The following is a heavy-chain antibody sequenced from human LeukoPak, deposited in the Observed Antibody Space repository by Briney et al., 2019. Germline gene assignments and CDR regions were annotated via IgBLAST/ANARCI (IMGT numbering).Heavy chain of an antibody. D-gene: IGHD2-8*01. CDR2: ISTYYGNT. CDR3: ARVLYGYCTNGVCYTRFDY. V-gene: IGHV1-18*01. CDR1: GYTFTSYG. J-gene: IGHJ4*02. Sequence: ASVKVSCKASGYTFTSYGISWVRQAPGQGLEWMGWISTYYGNTNYAQKLQGRVTMTTDTSTSTAYMELRSLRSDDTAVYYCARVLYGYCTNGVCYTRFDYWGQGTLVTVSS.